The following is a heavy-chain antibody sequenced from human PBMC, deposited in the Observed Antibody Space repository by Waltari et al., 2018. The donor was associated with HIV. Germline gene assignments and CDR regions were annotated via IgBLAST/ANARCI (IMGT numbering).Heavy chain of an antibody. CDR2: IFYTGST. V-gene: IGHV4-39*01. CDR1: GGSISSGLYS. Sequence: QLQLQESGPGLVKPSETLSLTCPVSGGSISSGLYSWGWLRLPPGKGLEWIGSIFYTGSTYDNPSLRGRATMSVETSKNRFSLQLGSVTAADTAVYYCARQRQSRRDPFDYWGQGTLVTVSS. J-gene: IGHJ4*02. CDR3: ARQRQSRRDPFDY.